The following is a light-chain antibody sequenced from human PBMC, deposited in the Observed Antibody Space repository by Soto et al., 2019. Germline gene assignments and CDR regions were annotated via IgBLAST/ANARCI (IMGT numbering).Light chain of an antibody. Sequence: QSALTQPPSASGSPGQSVAISCTGTSSDVGGYNYVSWYQQHPGKAPKLMIYEVNKRPSGVPDRFSGSKSGNTASLTVSCLQAEDEADYYCSSYAGSSNVFGPGTKLTVL. CDR1: SSDVGGYNY. J-gene: IGLJ1*01. CDR2: EVN. V-gene: IGLV2-8*01. CDR3: SSYAGSSNV.